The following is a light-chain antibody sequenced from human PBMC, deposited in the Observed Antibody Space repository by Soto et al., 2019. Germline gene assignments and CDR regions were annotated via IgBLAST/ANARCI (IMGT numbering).Light chain of an antibody. V-gene: IGKV3-15*01. Sequence: EVVLTQSPATLSVSPGERAMVSCRASESINSLLAWYQQKPGQAPRLLIYRSSNRATDTPARFSGSGSGTEFVLTIGSLQSADFAVYYCQQYNQWPITFGQGTRLDI. CDR2: RSS. CDR3: QQYNQWPIT. CDR1: ESINSL. J-gene: IGKJ5*01.